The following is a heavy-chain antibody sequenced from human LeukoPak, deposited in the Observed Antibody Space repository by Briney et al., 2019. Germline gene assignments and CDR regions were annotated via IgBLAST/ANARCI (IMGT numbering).Heavy chain of an antibody. CDR2: IYYSGST. V-gene: IGHV4-39*01. Sequence: PSETLSLTCTVSGGSNSSSSYYWGWIRQPPGKGLEWIGSIYYSGSTYYNPSLKSRVTISVDTSKNQFSLKLSSVTAADTAVYYCARWNYDILTGYYLDYWGQGTLVTVSS. D-gene: IGHD3-9*01. CDR1: GGSNSSSSYY. J-gene: IGHJ4*02. CDR3: ARWNYDILTGYYLDY.